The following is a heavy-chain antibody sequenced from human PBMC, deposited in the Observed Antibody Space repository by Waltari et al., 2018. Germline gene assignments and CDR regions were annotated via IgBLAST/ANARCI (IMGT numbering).Heavy chain of an antibody. J-gene: IGHJ5*02. CDR3: ARDISYNSLDL. D-gene: IGHD1-20*01. CDR1: GFSFSSHG. Sequence: QVQLVESGGGVVQPERSLRLSCAASGFSFSSHGFYWVRQAPGKGVEWVEIIVYDGSKTFYADSVKGRFTISRDNSKNTLNLQMNSLRAEDTAVYYCARDISYNSLDLWGQGTLVTVSS. CDR2: IVYDGSKT. V-gene: IGHV3-33*01.